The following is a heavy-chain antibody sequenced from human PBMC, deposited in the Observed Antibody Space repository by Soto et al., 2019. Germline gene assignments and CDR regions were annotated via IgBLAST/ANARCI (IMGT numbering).Heavy chain of an antibody. D-gene: IGHD3-9*01. Sequence: SETLSLTCTVSGGSISSYYWSWIRQPPGKGLEWIGYIYYSGSTNYNPSLKSRVTISVDTSKNQFSLKLSSVTAADTAVYYCARTFTNYDILTGYYHNYGMDVWGQGTTVTSP. CDR3: ARTFTNYDILTGYYHNYGMDV. CDR1: GGSISSYY. CDR2: IYYSGST. J-gene: IGHJ6*02. V-gene: IGHV4-59*01.